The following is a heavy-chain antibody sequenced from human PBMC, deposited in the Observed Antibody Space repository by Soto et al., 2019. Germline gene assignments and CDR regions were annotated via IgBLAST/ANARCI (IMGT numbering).Heavy chain of an antibody. CDR2: ISAYNGNT. Sequence: QVQLVQSGAEVKKPGASVKVSCKASGYTFTSYGITWVRQAPGQGLEWMGWISAYNGNTNYSQKLQGRGTMTTDTTTSTAYMERRSLRSDDTAVYYCARDIHLGELSAGWGQGTLVTVSS. V-gene: IGHV1-18*01. J-gene: IGHJ4*02. D-gene: IGHD3-16*02. CDR1: GYTFTSYG. CDR3: ARDIHLGELSAG.